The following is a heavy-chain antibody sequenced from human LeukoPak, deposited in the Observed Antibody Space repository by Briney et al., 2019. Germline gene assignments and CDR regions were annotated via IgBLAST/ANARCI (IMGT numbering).Heavy chain of an antibody. Sequence: GSLRLSCAASGFSFNNFGMHWVRQAPGKGLEWVSFIGYEGVHKYYADSVKGRFTISKDNSKATLYLQMNSLRPEDTAVYYCAKDLHGGYSSDYWGQGTLVTVFS. CDR3: AKDLHGGYSSDY. D-gene: IGHD4-23*01. J-gene: IGHJ4*02. V-gene: IGHV3-30*02. CDR1: GFSFNNFG. CDR2: IGYEGVHK.